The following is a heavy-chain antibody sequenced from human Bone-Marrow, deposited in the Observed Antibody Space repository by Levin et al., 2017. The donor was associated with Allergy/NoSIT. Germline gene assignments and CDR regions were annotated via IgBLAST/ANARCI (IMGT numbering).Heavy chain of an antibody. J-gene: IGHJ4*02. CDR2: IYTTGST. CDR3: ARGRALFDY. Sequence: PSETLSLTCTVSGGSISSGSYYWSWIRQPAGKGLEWIGRIYTTGSTNYNPSLKSRVTISVDTSKNQFSLKLRSVTAADAAVYYCARGRALFDYWGQGTLVTVSS. CDR1: GGSISSGSYY. V-gene: IGHV4-61*02.